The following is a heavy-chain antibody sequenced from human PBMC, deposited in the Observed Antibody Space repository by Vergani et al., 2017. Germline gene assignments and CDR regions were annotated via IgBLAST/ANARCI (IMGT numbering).Heavy chain of an antibody. D-gene: IGHD6-19*01. J-gene: IGHJ3*02. CDR3: AKVGRSEVAGTFGAFDI. Sequence: EVQVVESGGGLVQPGGSLRLSCGASGFTFIMHAMSWVRQAPGKGLEWVSTLSASDRRTHYADSVKGRFTISRDNSKNTLFLHMNSLRPEDTAVYYCAKVGRSEVAGTFGAFDIWGQGTMVTVSS. CDR2: LSASDRRT. V-gene: IGHV3-23*04. CDR1: GFTFIMHA.